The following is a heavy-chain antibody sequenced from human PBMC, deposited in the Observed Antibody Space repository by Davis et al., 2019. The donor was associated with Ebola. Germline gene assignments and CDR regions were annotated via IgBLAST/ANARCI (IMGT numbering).Heavy chain of an antibody. CDR2: INPSGGST. CDR1: GYTFISYY. D-gene: IGHD6-19*01. CDR3: ARISSGWSGYFDL. Sequence: ASVPVSCKASGYTFISYYMHWVRQAPGQGLEWMGIINPSGGSTTYAQKFQGSVTMTRDTSTSTVYMELSSLRSEDTAVYYCARISSGWSGYFDLWGRGTLVTVFS. V-gene: IGHV1-46*01. J-gene: IGHJ2*01.